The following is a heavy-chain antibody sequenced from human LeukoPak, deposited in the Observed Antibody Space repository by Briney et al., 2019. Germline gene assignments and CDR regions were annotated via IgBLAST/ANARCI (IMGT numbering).Heavy chain of an antibody. D-gene: IGHD2-21*02. CDR1: GGSITSDYYY. CDR3: ANMYGRDPGYYYYYYMDV. Sequence: KSSETLSLTCTVSGGSITSDYYYWNWIRQPTGKGLEWIGRIYSSGSTNYNPSLKSRVTISVDTSKNQFSLKLSSVTAADTAVYYCANMYGRDPGYYYYYYMDVWGKGTTVTVSS. V-gene: IGHV4-61*02. CDR2: IYSSGST. J-gene: IGHJ6*03.